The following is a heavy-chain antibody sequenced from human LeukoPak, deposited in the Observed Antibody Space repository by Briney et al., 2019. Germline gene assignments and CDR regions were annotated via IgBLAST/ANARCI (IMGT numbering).Heavy chain of an antibody. V-gene: IGHV4-34*01. CDR3: ARTYSSRDSCDY. CDR1: GGSFSGYY. CDR2: IYHSGST. Sequence: SETLSLTCAVYGGSFSGYYWSWIRQPPGKGLEWIGEIYHSGSTNYNPSLKSRVTISVDESKNQFSLKLSSVTAADTAVHYCARTYSSRDSCDYWGQGTLVTVSS. J-gene: IGHJ4*02. D-gene: IGHD6-13*01.